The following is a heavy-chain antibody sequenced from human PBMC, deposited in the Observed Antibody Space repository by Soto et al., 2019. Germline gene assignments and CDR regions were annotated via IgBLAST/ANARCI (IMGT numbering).Heavy chain of an antibody. CDR3: AGELGTFYFDP. CDR1: AGSIRSGDYY. Sequence: SETLSLTCTVSAGSIRSGDYYWTWIRQPPGKGLEWIGYIDHSGSAYYNPSLKSRATISIDTSNNQFSLKMTSVTAADTAVYYCAGELGTFYFDPWGQGPLVTV. V-gene: IGHV4-30-4*01. J-gene: IGHJ4*02. CDR2: IDHSGSA.